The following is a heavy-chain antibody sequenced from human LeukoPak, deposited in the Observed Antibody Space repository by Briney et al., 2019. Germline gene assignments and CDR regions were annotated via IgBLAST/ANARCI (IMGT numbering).Heavy chain of an antibody. CDR1: GFTFSSYA. CDR2: ISGDGDTT. CDR3: ARVIISRWSFYYGMEV. D-gene: IGHD6-13*01. V-gene: IGHV3-23*01. J-gene: IGHJ6*02. Sequence: GGSLRLSCTVSGFTFSSYAMSWVRQAPGKGLEWVSLISGDGDTTYHADSAKGRFTISRDNAKNSLYLQMDSLRAEDTAVYYCARVIISRWSFYYGMEVWGQGTTVTVS.